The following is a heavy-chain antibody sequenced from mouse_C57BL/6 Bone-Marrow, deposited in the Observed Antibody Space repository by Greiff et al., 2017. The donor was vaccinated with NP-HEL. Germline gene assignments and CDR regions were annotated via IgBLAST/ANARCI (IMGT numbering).Heavy chain of an antibody. D-gene: IGHD3-2*02. CDR1: GYTFTSYW. CDR3: ARQLRLGGYYYAMDY. CDR2: IDPSDSYT. V-gene: IGHV1-50*01. J-gene: IGHJ4*01. Sequence: QVQLQQPGAGLVKPGASVKLSCKASGYTFTSYWMQWVKQRPGQGLEWIGEIDPSDSYTNYNQKFKGKATLTVDTSSSTAYMQLSSLTSEDSAVYYRARQLRLGGYYYAMDYWGQGTSVTVSS.